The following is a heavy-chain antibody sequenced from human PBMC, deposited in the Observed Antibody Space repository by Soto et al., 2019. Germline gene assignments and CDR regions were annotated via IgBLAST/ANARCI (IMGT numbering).Heavy chain of an antibody. Sequence: PGESLKISCKGSGYSFTSYWIGWVRQMPGKGLEWMGIIYPGDSDTRYSPSFQGQVTISADESISTAYLQWSSLKASDTAMYYCARHVVRYSSGWYYYYGMDVWGQGTTVTVSS. CDR2: IYPGDSDT. D-gene: IGHD6-19*01. CDR1: GYSFTSYW. V-gene: IGHV5-51*01. J-gene: IGHJ6*02. CDR3: ARHVVRYSSGWYYYYGMDV.